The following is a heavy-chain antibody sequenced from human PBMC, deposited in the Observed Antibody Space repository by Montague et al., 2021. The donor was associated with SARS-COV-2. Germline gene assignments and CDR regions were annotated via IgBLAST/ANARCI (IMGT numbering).Heavy chain of an antibody. J-gene: IGHJ6*01. CDR1: GFNFTNYN. CDR3: GGESVSSFGVVIFGMDV. D-gene: IGHD3-3*01. Sequence: SLRLSCAASGFNFTNYNINWVRQPPGTGLEWVTSISGSGFGGPYIYYSDSVNGRFTISRDNAKNSVYLQMNSLRDEDTALYYCGGESVSSFGVVIFGMDVWGRGTTVTVSS. V-gene: IGHV3-21*01. CDR2: ISGSGFGGPYI.